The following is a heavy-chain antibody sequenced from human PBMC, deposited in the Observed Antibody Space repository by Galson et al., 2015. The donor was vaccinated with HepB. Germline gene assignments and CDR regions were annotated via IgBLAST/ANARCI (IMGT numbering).Heavy chain of an antibody. CDR1: GLSLSNTGMR. J-gene: IGHJ2*01. V-gene: IGHV2-70*04. Sequence: PALVKPTQTLTLTCTLSGLSLSNTGMRVSWIRQPPGKALEWLARIDWDDQKFYNASLKRRLTITKDTSKNQVVLTMTNMDPVDTATYYCALLAARGRFYYDSSSYSDWFFDLWGRGTLVTVSS. D-gene: IGHD3-22*01. CDR2: IDWDDQK. CDR3: ALLAARGRFYYDSSSYSDWFFDL.